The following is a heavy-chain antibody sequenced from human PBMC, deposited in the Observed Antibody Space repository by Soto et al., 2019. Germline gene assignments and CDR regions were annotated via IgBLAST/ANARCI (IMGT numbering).Heavy chain of an antibody. CDR2: ISGSDGST. V-gene: IGHV3-23*01. CDR1: GFTLSNYG. J-gene: IGHJ4*02. Sequence: EVQLLESGGGLVQPGGSLRLSCAASGFTLSNYGMNWVRQAPGKGLEWVTGISGSDGSTYYADSVKGRFTISRDSSTNTLYLQMNTLRAEDTAVYYCAKDKHYDWCQGTLVTVSS. D-gene: IGHD3-16*01. CDR3: AKDKHYD.